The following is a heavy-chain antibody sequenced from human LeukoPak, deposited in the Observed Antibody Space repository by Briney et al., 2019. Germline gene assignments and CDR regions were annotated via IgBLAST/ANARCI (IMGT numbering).Heavy chain of an antibody. CDR1: GFTFSSYA. V-gene: IGHV3-23*01. J-gene: IGHJ6*02. D-gene: IGHD1-26*01. CDR3: AKGTGSSETSYYYYGMDV. CDR2: ISGSGGST. Sequence: GGSLRPSCAASGFTFSSYAMSWVRQAPGKGLEWVSAISGSGGSTYYADSVKGRFTISRDNSKNTLYLQMNSLRAEDTAVYYCAKGTGSSETSYYYYGMDVWGQGTTVTVSS.